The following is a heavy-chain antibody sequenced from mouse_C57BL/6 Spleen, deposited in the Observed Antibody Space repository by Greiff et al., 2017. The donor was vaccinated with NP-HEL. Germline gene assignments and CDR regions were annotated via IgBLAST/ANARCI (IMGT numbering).Heavy chain of an antibody. Sequence: QVQLQQPGAELVMPGASVKLSCKASGYTFTSYWMHWVKQRPGQGLEWIGEIDPSDSYTNYNQKFKGKSTLTVDKSSSTAYMQLSSLTSEDSAVYYCARSLLRRDWYFDVWGTGTTVTVSS. CDR2: IDPSDSYT. J-gene: IGHJ1*03. CDR1: GYTFTSYW. V-gene: IGHV1-69*01. D-gene: IGHD1-1*01. CDR3: ARSLLRRDWYFDV.